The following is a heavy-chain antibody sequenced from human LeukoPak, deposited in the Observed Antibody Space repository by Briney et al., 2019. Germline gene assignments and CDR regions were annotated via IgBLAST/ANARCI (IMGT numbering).Heavy chain of an antibody. CDR1: GFTFSSYS. J-gene: IGHJ4*02. CDR2: ISSSSSYI. V-gene: IGHV3-21*01. CDR3: XXXXXEXYCSSTSCXXXXGYXXY. Sequence: KPGGSLRLSCAASGFTFSSYSMNWVRQAPGKGLEWVSSISSSSSYIYYADSVKGRFTISRDNAKNSLYLQMNSLRAEATAVFYXXXXXXEXYCSSTSCXXXXGYXXYWGQGTLVTVSS. D-gene: IGHD2-2*01.